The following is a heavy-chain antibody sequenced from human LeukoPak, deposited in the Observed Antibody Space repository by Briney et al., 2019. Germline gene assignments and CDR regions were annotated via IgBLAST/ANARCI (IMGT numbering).Heavy chain of an antibody. CDR2: TYHSGST. CDR1: GGSITSGGYA. V-gene: IGHV4-30-2*01. CDR3: ARHLSSSGWRKLDY. D-gene: IGHD6-19*01. Sequence: SETLSLTCAVSGGSITSGGYAWSWIRQPPGKGLEWIGNTYHSGSTYFNPSLKSRVTISVDRSKNQFSLELSSVTAADTAVYYCARHLSSSGWRKLDYWGQGTLVTVSS. J-gene: IGHJ4*02.